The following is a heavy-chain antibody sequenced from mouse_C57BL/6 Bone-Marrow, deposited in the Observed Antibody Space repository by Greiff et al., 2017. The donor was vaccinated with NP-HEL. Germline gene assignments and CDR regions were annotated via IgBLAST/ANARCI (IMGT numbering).Heavy chain of an antibody. D-gene: IGHD2-4*01. V-gene: IGHV1-61*01. CDR3: ARSGGLTMIKGYFDV. CDR1: GYTFTSYW. CDR2: IYPSDSET. J-gene: IGHJ1*03. Sequence: QVQLKQPGAELVRPGSSVKLSCKASGYTFTSYWMDWVKQRPGQGLEWIGNIYPSDSETHYNQKFKDKATLTVDKSSSTAYMQLSSLTSEDSAVYYCARSGGLTMIKGYFDVWGTGTTVTVSS.